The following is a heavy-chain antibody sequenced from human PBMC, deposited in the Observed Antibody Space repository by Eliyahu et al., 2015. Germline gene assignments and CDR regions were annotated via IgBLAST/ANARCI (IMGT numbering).Heavy chain of an antibody. V-gene: IGHV3-9*01. CDR3: AKGDDDILTGPGDY. D-gene: IGHD3-9*01. J-gene: IGHJ4*02. Sequence: EVQLVESGGGLVQPGSSLRLSCAASXXTFXDXAXHWXRQAPGKGLXWGSGISWNSGSIGYADSVKGRFTISRDNAKNSLYLQMNSLRAEDTALYYCAKGDDDILTGPGDYWGQGTLVTVSS. CDR2: ISWNSGSI. CDR1: XXTFXDXA.